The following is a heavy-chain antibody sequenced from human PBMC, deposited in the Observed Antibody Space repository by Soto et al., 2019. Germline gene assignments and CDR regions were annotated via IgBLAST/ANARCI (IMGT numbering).Heavy chain of an antibody. D-gene: IGHD1-7*01. Sequence: EVQLLESGGGLVQPGGSLRLSCAASGFTFSSYGMTWVRQAPGKGLEWVSFSSATGAGTYYADSVKGRFTISRDNSKNTLYLQITSLRADDTAVYSCAKDRRAGGNYGFYSDFWGQGALVIVSS. CDR3: AKDRRAGGNYGFYSDF. CDR2: SSATGAGT. V-gene: IGHV3-23*01. CDR1: GFTFSSYG. J-gene: IGHJ4*02.